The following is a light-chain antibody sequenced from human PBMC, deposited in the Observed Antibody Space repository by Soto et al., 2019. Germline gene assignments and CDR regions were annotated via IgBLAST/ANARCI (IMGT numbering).Light chain of an antibody. Sequence: DIRMTQSPSSLSASVGERVTITCRASQSISSYLNWYQQKPGKAPKLLIYAASSLQSGVPSRFSGSGSGTEFTLTISSLQPEDFATYYCLQSYSTPTWTFGQGTKVDIK. CDR1: QSISSY. V-gene: IGKV1-39*01. J-gene: IGKJ1*01. CDR3: LQSYSTPTWT. CDR2: AAS.